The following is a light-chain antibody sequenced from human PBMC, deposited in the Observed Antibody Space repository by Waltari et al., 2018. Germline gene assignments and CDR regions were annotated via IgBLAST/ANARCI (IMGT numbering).Light chain of an antibody. Sequence: EIVMTQSPATLSVSPGERATLSCRASKSVSGNLAWYQQKHGQAHRLLIYGASTRATGIPARFSGSGSGTEFTRTISSMQSEDFAVYYCQQYNNWPPVYTFGQGTKLEIK. CDR1: KSVSGN. CDR2: GAS. CDR3: QQYNNWPPVYT. V-gene: IGKV3-15*01. J-gene: IGKJ2*01.